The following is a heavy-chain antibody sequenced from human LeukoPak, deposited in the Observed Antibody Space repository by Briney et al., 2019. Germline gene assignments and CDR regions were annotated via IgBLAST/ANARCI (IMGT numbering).Heavy chain of an antibody. CDR2: ISASGGNT. Sequence: GGSLRLSCAASGFTFNTYAMTWVRQAPGKGLAGVSSISASGGNTYYPDSVKGRFTISRDNTKNALYLQMNSLRAEDAAVYYCAKGSPHQYSSSWPSNFDSWGQGTLVTVSS. V-gene: IGHV3-23*01. CDR3: AKGSPHQYSSSWPSNFDS. D-gene: IGHD6-13*01. J-gene: IGHJ4*02. CDR1: GFTFNTYA.